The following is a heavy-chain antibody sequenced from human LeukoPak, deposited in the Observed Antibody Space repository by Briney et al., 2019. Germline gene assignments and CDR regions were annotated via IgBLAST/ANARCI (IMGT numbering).Heavy chain of an antibody. V-gene: IGHV3-23*01. CDR2: ISGSGSTT. CDR3: ASRRGSNRPFDY. J-gene: IGHJ4*02. D-gene: IGHD1-26*01. CDR1: GFTFSSYA. Sequence: PGGSLRLSCAASGFTFSSYAMNWVRQAPGKGLEWVSAISGSGSTTDYADSVKGRFTISRDNAKNSLYLQMNSLTAEHSAVYYCASRRGSNRPFDYWGQGTLVTVSS.